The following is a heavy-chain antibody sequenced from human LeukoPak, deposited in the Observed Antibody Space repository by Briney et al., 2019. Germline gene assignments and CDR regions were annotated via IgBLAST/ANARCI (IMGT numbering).Heavy chain of an antibody. CDR2: INHSGST. J-gene: IGHJ3*02. CDR1: GGSFSGYY. V-gene: IGHV4-34*01. Sequence: KSSETLSLTCAVYGGSFSGYYWSWIRQPPGKGLEWIGEINHSGSTNYNPSLKSRVTISVDTSKNQFSLKLSSVTAADTAVYYCARVGSWIQLWSRRAFDIWGRGTMVTVSS. CDR3: ARVGSWIQLWSRRAFDI. D-gene: IGHD5-18*01.